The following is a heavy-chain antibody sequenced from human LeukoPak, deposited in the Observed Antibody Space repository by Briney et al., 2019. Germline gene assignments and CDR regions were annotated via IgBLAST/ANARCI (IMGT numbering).Heavy chain of an antibody. Sequence: PSETLSLTCTVSGGSISSSSYYWGWIRQPPGKGQQWIGSIYYSGSTYYNPSLKSRVTISVDTSKNQFSLKLNSVTAADTAVYYCARRGYCSSTSCYNGYYFDCWGQGTLVTVSS. D-gene: IGHD2-2*02. CDR2: IYYSGST. CDR3: ARRGYCSSTSCYNGYYFDC. J-gene: IGHJ4*02. CDR1: GGSISSSSYY. V-gene: IGHV4-39*01.